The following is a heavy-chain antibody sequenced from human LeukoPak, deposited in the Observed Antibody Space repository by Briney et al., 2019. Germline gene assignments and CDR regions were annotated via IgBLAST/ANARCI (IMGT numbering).Heavy chain of an antibody. CDR3: ARDFSGEFDY. J-gene: IGHJ4*02. Sequence: GGSLRLSCVVSGFKLGSYSMNWVRRAPGKGLEWVANIKEDGSEIYYVDSVKGRFTVSRDNAKNSLVLQMNSLRDEDTAVYYCARDFSGEFDYWGQGTLVTVST. V-gene: IGHV3-7*01. CDR1: GFKLGSYS. CDR2: IKEDGSEI. D-gene: IGHD3-10*01.